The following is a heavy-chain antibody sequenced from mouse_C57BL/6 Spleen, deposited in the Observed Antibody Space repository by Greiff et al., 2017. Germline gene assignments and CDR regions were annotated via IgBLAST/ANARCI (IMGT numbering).Heavy chain of an antibody. Sequence: EVQLQQSGPELVKPGASVKIPCKASGYTFTDYNMDWVKQSHGKSLEWIGDINPSNGGTIYNQKFKGKATLTVDKSASTAYMELRSLTSEDTAVYYCAREDYYENVDVWGTGTTVTVSS. D-gene: IGHD1-1*01. V-gene: IGHV1-18*01. CDR2: INPSNGGT. CDR3: AREDYYENVDV. CDR1: GYTFTDYN. J-gene: IGHJ1*03.